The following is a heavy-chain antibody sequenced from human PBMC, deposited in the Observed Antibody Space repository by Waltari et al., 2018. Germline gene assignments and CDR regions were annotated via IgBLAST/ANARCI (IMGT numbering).Heavy chain of an antibody. D-gene: IGHD2-2*01. Sequence: QVQLVQSAAEVKKPGSSVKVSCKASGDTFSGYAITWVRQAPGQGLEWMGRIIPLRDISNYAQKFRGRITITADRSTSTAYLELNSLRSEDTAVYYCARESRSTAGIDYWGQGAQVTVSS. CDR3: ARESRSTAGIDY. J-gene: IGHJ4*02. CDR1: GDTFSGYA. CDR2: IIPLRDIS. V-gene: IGHV1-69*09.